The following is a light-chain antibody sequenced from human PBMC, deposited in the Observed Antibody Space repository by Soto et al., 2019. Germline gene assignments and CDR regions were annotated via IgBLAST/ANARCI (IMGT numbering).Light chain of an antibody. CDR2: AAS. CDR1: QTVSSW. Sequence: DIQMTQSPSTLSGSVGDRVTITCRASQTVSSWLAWYQQKPGKAPNLLINAASSLQSGVPSRFSGSGSGTDFTLTISSLQPEDFATYYCQHSYSTPWTFGQGTKVDIK. V-gene: IGKV1-39*01. J-gene: IGKJ1*01. CDR3: QHSYSTPWT.